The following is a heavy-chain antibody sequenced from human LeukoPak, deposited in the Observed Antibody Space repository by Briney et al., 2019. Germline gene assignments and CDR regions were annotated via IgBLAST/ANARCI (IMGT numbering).Heavy chain of an antibody. D-gene: IGHD3-16*02. Sequence: SGPTLVHPTATLTLTCTFSGFSRSTSGMCVSWIRQPPVKGLEWIARIDGDDDKYYSTSLKTRLTISKDTSKNQVVLTMTNMDPVDTATYYCARIRLVPNTFGGVIVIYGMDVWGQGTTVTASS. CDR3: ARIRLVPNTFGGVIVIYGMDV. CDR2: IDGDDDK. CDR1: GFSRSTSGMC. V-gene: IGHV2-70*10. J-gene: IGHJ6*02.